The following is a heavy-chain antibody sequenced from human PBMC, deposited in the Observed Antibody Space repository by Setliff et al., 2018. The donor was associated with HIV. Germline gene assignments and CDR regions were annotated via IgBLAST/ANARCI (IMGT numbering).Heavy chain of an antibody. D-gene: IGHD2-15*01. CDR1: AFSLTTRGMS. J-gene: IGHJ4*02. Sequence: SGPTLVNPTQTLTLTCTFSAFSLTTRGMSVSWIRQPPGKALEWLARIDWDDNTYYSTSLKTRLTLSKVPSKNQVVFTLTNMDPVDTATYYCAHGYCSGASCYHAHWGQGTLVTVSS. CDR3: AHGYCSGASCYHAH. V-gene: IGHV2-70*12. CDR2: IDWDDNT.